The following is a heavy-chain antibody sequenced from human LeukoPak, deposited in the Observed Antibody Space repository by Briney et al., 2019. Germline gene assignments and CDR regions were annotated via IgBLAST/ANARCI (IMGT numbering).Heavy chain of an antibody. V-gene: IGHV3-48*01. CDR3: ARDSSPDS. CDR1: GFTFSTYS. CDR2: ISSSSSTI. J-gene: IGHJ4*02. Sequence: GGSLRLSCAASGFTFSTYSMNWVRQAPGKGLEWVSYISSSSSTIYYADSVKGRFTISRDNAKNSLYLQMNNLRAEDTAVYYCARDSSPDSWGQGTLVTVSS. D-gene: IGHD6-13*01.